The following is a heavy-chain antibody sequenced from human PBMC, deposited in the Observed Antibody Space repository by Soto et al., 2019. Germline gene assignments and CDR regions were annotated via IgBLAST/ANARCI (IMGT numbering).Heavy chain of an antibody. V-gene: IGHV3-23*01. D-gene: IGHD2-15*01. J-gene: IGHJ4*02. CDR2: ISSSGVRT. CDR1: GFTFSNYA. CDR3: AKTSGVSCYSGSDY. Sequence: GSLRLSCAASGFTFSNYAMPWVRQAPWKGLEWFSWISSSGVRTYYAQSVKGRFTISRDNSKSTLYLQMKSLRGEDTALYDCAKTSGVSCYSGSDYWGQGTLVTVSS.